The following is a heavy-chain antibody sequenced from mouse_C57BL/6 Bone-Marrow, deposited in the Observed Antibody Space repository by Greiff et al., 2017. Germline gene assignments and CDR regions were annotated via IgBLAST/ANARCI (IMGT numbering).Heavy chain of an antibody. CDR2: INPYNGGT. CDR3: ASYDYGSSPPTAYVDV. V-gene: IGHV1-19*01. Sequence: VQLQQSGPVLVKPGASVKMSCKASGYTFTDYYMNWVKQSHGKSLEWIGVINPYNGGTSYNQKFKGKATLTVDKSSSTAYMELNSLTSEDSAVYYCASYDYGSSPPTAYVDVWGTGTTVTVSS. D-gene: IGHD1-1*01. J-gene: IGHJ1*03. CDR1: GYTFTDYY.